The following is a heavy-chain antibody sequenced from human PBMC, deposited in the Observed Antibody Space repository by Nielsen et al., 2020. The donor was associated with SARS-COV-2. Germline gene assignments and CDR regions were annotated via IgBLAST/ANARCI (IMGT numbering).Heavy chain of an antibody. Sequence: SETLSLTCTVSGGSISSGDYYWSWIRQPPGKGLEWIGYIYYSGSTYYNPSLKSRVTISVDTSKNQFSLKLSSVTAADTALYYCARDLDFWGPGAFDIWGQGTMVTVSS. CDR2: IYYSGST. J-gene: IGHJ3*02. CDR1: GGSISSGDYY. V-gene: IGHV4-30-4*01. D-gene: IGHD3-3*01. CDR3: ARDLDFWGPGAFDI.